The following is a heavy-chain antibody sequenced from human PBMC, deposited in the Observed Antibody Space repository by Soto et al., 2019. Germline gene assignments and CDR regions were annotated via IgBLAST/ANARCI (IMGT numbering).Heavy chain of an antibody. CDR2: ISGSGGST. J-gene: IGHJ4*02. CDR1: GFTFSSYA. D-gene: IGHD3-22*01. V-gene: IGHV3-23*01. CDR3: AKDPYYYDSSGYWYYFDY. Sequence: VGSLRLSCAASGFTFSSYAMSWVRQAPGKGLEWVSAISGSGGSTYYADSVKGRFTISRDNSKNTLYLQMNSLRAEDTAVYYCAKDPYYYDSSGYWYYFDYCGQGTLVTVSS.